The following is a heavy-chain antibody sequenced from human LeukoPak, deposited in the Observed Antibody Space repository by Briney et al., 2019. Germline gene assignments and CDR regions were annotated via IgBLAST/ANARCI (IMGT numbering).Heavy chain of an antibody. D-gene: IGHD3-3*01. V-gene: IGHV1-18*01. CDR1: GYTFTSYG. Sequence: ASVKVSCKASGYTFTSYGISWVRQAPGQGLEWMGWISAYNGNTNYAQKLQGRVTMTTDTSTSTAYMELRSLRSDDTAVYYCARKAGGDYDFWSGYLEGLDYWGQGTLVTVSS. CDR2: ISAYNGNT. J-gene: IGHJ4*02. CDR3: ARKAGGDYDFWSGYLEGLDY.